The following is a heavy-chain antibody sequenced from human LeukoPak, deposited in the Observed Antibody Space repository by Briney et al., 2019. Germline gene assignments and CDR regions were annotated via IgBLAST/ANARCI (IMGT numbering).Heavy chain of an antibody. D-gene: IGHD4-17*01. V-gene: IGHV1-2*02. Sequence: GASVKVSCKASGYTFTGYYMHWVRQAPGQGLEWMGWINPNSGGTNYAQKFQGRVTMTRDTSISTAYMELSRLRSDDTAVYYCTRLDRSYGDYIFDYWGQGTLVTVSS. CDR1: GYTFTGYY. CDR3: TRLDRSYGDYIFDY. CDR2: INPNSGGT. J-gene: IGHJ4*02.